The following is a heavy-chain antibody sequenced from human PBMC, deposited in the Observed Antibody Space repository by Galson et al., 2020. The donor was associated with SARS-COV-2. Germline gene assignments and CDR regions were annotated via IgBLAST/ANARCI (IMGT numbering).Heavy chain of an antibody. CDR2: IIPIFGTA. CDR3: AQGGIAARPEYYYYGMDV. CDR1: GGTFSSYA. Sequence: SVKVSCKASGGTFSSYAISWVRQAPGQGLEWMGGIIPIFGTANYAQKFQGRVTITADESTSTAYMELSSLRSEDTAVYYCAQGGIAARPEYYYYGMDVWGQGTTVTVSS. V-gene: IGHV1-69*13. D-gene: IGHD6-6*01. J-gene: IGHJ6*02.